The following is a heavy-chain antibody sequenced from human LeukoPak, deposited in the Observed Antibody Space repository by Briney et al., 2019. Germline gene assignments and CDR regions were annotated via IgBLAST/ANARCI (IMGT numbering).Heavy chain of an antibody. V-gene: IGHV3-23*01. CDR1: GFDFSNYA. CDR2: VTGSSSNT. D-gene: IGHD2-2*01. Sequence: GSLRLSCAASGFDFSNYAMTWVRRAPGKGLEWVSAVTGSSSNTYYADSVKGRFTISRDNSKNMLYLEMNNLRVEDTAIYYCAKDRSSSTSCSNYWGRGTLVTVSS. CDR3: AKDRSSSTSCSNY. J-gene: IGHJ4*02.